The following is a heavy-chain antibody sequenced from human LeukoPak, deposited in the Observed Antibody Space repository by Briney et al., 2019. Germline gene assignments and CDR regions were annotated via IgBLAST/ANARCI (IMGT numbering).Heavy chain of an antibody. D-gene: IGHD2-2*01. CDR1: GYTFTGYY. CDR2: INPNSGGT. V-gene: IGHV1-2*02. CDR3: ARDIEGVVVVPAAVDFDY. J-gene: IGHJ4*02. Sequence: ASVKVSCEASGYTFTGYYMHWLRQAPGQGLEWMGWINPNSGGTNYAQKFQGRVTITRDTSISTAYMELSRLRSGDTAVYYCARDIEGVVVVPAAVDFDYWGQATQVTVSS.